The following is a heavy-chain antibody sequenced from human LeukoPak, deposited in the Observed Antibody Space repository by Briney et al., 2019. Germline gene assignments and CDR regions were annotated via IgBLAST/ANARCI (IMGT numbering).Heavy chain of an antibody. V-gene: IGHV4-59*01. CDR2: IYYSGST. J-gene: IGHJ5*02. CDR1: GGSISSYY. CDR3: ARDEYNWFDP. Sequence: PSETLSLTCTVSGGSISSYYWSWIRQPPGKGLEWIGYIYYSGSTNYNPSLKSRVTISVDTSKNQFSLKLSTVTAADTAVYYCARDEYNWFDPWGQGTLVTVSS.